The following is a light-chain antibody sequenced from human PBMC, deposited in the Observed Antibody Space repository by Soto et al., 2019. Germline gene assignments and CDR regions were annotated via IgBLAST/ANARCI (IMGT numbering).Light chain of an antibody. CDR3: QQSYSTPPWT. CDR1: QSISSY. J-gene: IGKJ1*01. CDR2: AAS. V-gene: IGKV1-39*01. Sequence: DIQMTQSPSSLSASPGDRATITCRASQSISSYLNWYQQKPGKAPKLLIYAASSLQSGVPSRFSGSGSGTDFTLTISSLQPEDFATYYCQQSYSTPPWTFGQGTKVDIK.